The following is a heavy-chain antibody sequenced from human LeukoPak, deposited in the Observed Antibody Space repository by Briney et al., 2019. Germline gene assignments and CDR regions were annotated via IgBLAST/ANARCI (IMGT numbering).Heavy chain of an antibody. CDR1: GYTFTSYY. D-gene: IGHD6-19*01. Sequence: ASVKVSCKASGYTFTSYYMHWVRQAPGQGLEWMGIINPSGGSTSYAQKFQGRVTMTRDTPTSTVYMELSSLRSEDTAVYYCARDLESSQWLVRPTDGIQHWGQGTLVTVSS. J-gene: IGHJ1*01. V-gene: IGHV1-46*01. CDR2: INPSGGST. CDR3: ARDLESSQWLVRPTDGIQH.